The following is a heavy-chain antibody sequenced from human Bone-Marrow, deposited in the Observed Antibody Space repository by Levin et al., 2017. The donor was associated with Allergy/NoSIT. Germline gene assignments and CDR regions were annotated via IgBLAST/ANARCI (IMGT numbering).Heavy chain of an antibody. Sequence: KVSCKASGYSFSNYWIGWVRQMPGKGLEWMGIIYPGDSDTRYSPSFQGQVTISADKSINAAYLQWSSLKASDIAIYYCARRSADSEFFEYWGQGTLVTVSS. V-gene: IGHV5-51*01. CDR3: ARRSADSEFFEY. CDR2: IYPGDSDT. J-gene: IGHJ4*02. D-gene: IGHD3-3*01. CDR1: GYSFSNYW.